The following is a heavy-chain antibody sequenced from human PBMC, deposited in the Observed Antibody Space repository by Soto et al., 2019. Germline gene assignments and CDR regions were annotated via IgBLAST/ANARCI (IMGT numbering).Heavy chain of an antibody. J-gene: IGHJ5*02. Sequence: ASVKVSCKVSGYTLTELSMHWVRQAPGKGLEWMGGFDPEDGETIYAQKFQGRVTMTEDTSTDTAYMELSSLRSEDTAVYYCAITTPIAAAPQWFDPWGQGTLVTVSS. CDR1: GYTLTELS. D-gene: IGHD6-13*01. V-gene: IGHV1-24*01. CDR2: FDPEDGET. CDR3: AITTPIAAAPQWFDP.